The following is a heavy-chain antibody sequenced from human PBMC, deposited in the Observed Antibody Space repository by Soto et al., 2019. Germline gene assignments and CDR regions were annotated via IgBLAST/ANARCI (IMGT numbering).Heavy chain of an antibody. CDR2: INAATGNI. J-gene: IGHJ4*02. D-gene: IGHD1-26*01. Sequence: QVQLVQSGAAVKRPGSSVKVSCTSSGYTFSKKAIHCLRKAPGQRPEWMGWINAATGNIRYSQSFQDRGTITKNASETTAYMELTILTSEDTAVYFCSRGASGRNPLRDYWGQGTLVSVS. CDR1: GYTFSKKA. V-gene: IGHV1-3*01. CDR3: SRGASGRNPLRDY.